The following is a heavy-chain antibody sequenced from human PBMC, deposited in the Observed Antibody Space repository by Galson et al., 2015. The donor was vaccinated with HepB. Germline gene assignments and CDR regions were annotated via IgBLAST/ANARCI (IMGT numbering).Heavy chain of an antibody. V-gene: IGHV3-30*03. CDR2: ISYDGSSK. J-gene: IGHJ1*01. Sequence: SVRLSCAGSGLIFSSYGMHWVRQAPGKGLEWVAVISYDGSSKSYGDSVKGRFTTSRDNSKNTLNLQMNSLRVEDTAMYFCARGSGSYYGFLGDWGQGTLVTVSS. CDR1: GLIFSSYG. CDR3: ARGSGSYYGFLGD. D-gene: IGHD3-10*01.